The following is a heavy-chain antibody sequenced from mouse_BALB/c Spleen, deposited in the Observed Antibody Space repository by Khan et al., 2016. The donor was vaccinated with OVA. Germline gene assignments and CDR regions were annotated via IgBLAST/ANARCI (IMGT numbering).Heavy chain of an antibody. CDR1: GFTFSTYG. CDR3: TRLAYYYDSEGFAY. Sequence: EVMLVESGGDLVKPGGSLKLSCAASGFTFSTYGMSWVRQTPDKRLEWVATVSTGGGYTYYQDSVKGRFTISRDNAKNTLYLQMSGLKSEDTAMFYCTRLAYYYDSEGFAYGGQGTLVTVSA. CDR2: VSTGGGYT. V-gene: IGHV5-6*01. D-gene: IGHD1-1*01. J-gene: IGHJ3*01.